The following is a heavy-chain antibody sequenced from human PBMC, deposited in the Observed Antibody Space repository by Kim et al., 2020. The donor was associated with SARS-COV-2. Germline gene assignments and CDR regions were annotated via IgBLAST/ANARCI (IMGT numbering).Heavy chain of an antibody. CDR3: ARFLDYYGSGSYYNLYYYYYYGMDV. V-gene: IGHV3-11*04. D-gene: IGHD3-10*01. Sequence: GGSLRLSCAASGFTFSDYYMSWIRQAPGKGLEWVSYISSSGSTIYYADSVKGRFTISRDNAKNSLYLQMNSLRAEDTAVYYCARFLDYYGSGSYYNLYYYYYYGMDVWGQGTTVTVSS. J-gene: IGHJ6*02. CDR2: ISSSGSTI. CDR1: GFTFSDYY.